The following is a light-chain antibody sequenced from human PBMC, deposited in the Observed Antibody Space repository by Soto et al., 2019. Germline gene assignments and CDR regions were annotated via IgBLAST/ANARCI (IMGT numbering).Light chain of an antibody. CDR3: RSYDSSLRGWV. CDR1: SSNIGAGYD. CDR2: GNS. V-gene: IGLV1-40*01. Sequence: QSVLTQPPSVSGAPGQRVTISCTGSSSNIGAGYDVHWYQQLPGTAPKLLISGNSNRPSGVPDRFSGSKSGTSASLAITGLQAEDEADYYCRSYDSSLRGWVFGGGTKLTVL. J-gene: IGLJ3*02.